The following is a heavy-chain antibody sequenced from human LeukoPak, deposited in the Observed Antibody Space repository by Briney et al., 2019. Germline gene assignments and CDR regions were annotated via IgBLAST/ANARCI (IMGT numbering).Heavy chain of an antibody. Sequence: ASVKVSCKASGYTFTDYYMHWVRQAPGQGLEWMGWINPNSGGTNYPQKFQDRVTMTRDTSISTAYMELSRLTSDDTAVYYCARGDILPRGNPYYFDYWGQGTLVTVSS. D-gene: IGHD1-14*01. V-gene: IGHV1-2*02. J-gene: IGHJ4*02. CDR3: ARGDILPRGNPYYFDY. CDR1: GYTFTDYY. CDR2: INPNSGGT.